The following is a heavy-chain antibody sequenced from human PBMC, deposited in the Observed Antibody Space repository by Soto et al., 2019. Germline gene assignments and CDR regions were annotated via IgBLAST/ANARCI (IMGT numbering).Heavy chain of an antibody. CDR2: IKQDGSEK. D-gene: IGHD3-10*01. Sequence: PGGSLRLSCAASGFTFSSYWMSWVRQAPGKGLEWVANIKQDGSEKYYVDSVKGRFTISRDNAKNSLYLQMNSLRAEDTSVYYCARGLDLWRDYYASGSFYHYFDYWGHGTLVTVSS. J-gene: IGHJ4*01. CDR3: ARGLDLWRDYYASGSFYHYFDY. V-gene: IGHV3-7*01. CDR1: GFTFSSYW.